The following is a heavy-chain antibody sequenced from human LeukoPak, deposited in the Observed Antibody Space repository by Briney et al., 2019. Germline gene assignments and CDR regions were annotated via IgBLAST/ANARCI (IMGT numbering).Heavy chain of an antibody. Sequence: ASVKVSCKASGYTFTSYDINWVRQATGQGLEWMGWMNPNSGNTGYAQKFQGRVTMTRNTSISTAYMELSSLRSEDTAVYYCARGVLPYYYGSGSYYPSWGQGTLVTVSS. J-gene: IGHJ5*02. D-gene: IGHD3-10*01. CDR1: GYTFTSYD. CDR3: ARGVLPYYYGSGSYYPS. CDR2: MNPNSGNT. V-gene: IGHV1-8*01.